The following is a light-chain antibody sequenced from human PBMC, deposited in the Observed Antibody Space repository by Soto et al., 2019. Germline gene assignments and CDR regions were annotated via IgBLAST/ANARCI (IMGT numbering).Light chain of an antibody. CDR3: QQYGRSPTT. CDR1: QSVSSTF. J-gene: IGKJ1*01. CDR2: GVS. Sequence: EIVLTQSPGTLSLSPGERATLSCRASQSVSSTFLAWYQQKPGQAPRLLIYGVSKRATGIPDRFSGSGSGTDFTLTISRLEPEDFAVYYCQQYGRSPTTFGQGTKVDI. V-gene: IGKV3-20*01.